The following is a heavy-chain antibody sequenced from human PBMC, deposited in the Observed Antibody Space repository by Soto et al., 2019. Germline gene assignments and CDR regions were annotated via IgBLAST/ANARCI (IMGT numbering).Heavy chain of an antibody. J-gene: IGHJ5*02. CDR2: IYYNGST. D-gene: IGHD3-3*01. CDR1: GGSISSGGYY. CDR3: ARAYYDFWSGYFCWFDP. V-gene: IGHV4-31*03. Sequence: QVQLQESGPGLVKPSQTLSLTCTVSGGSISSGGYYWSWIRQHPGKGLEWIGYIYYNGSTYYNPSLKSRATLSVDTSKNQFSLKLSSVTAADTAVYYCARAYYDFWSGYFCWFDPWGQGTLVTVSS.